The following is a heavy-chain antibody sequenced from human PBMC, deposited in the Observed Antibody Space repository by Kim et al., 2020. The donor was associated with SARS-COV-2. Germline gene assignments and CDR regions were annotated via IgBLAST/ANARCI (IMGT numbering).Heavy chain of an antibody. Sequence: SERYQVTSVKGRVAISRDNAKNTLYLQMNSLRVEDTALDYWATELSLDYWGQGTLVTVSS. J-gene: IGHJ4*02. V-gene: IGHV3-7*01. D-gene: IGHD3-16*02. CDR2: SER. CDR3: ATELSLDY.